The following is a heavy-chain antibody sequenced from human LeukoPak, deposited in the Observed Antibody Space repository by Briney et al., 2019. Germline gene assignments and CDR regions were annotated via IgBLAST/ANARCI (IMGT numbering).Heavy chain of an antibody. J-gene: IGHJ3*02. CDR2: ITTTGDRI. Sequence: GGSLRLSCEASGFTFSSYEMNWVRQAPGKGLEWISYITTTGDRIQYADSVKGRFTISRDNAKSSLYLQMNSLRVEDTAVYYCTRDLGISTRAFDIWGRGTMVTVSS. D-gene: IGHD2-2*01. CDR3: TRDLGISTRAFDI. V-gene: IGHV3-48*03. CDR1: GFTFSSYE.